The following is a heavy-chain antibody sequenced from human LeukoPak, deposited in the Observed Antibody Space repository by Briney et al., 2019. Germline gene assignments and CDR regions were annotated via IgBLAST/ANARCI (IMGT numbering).Heavy chain of an antibody. CDR2: ISAYNGHT. D-gene: IGHD2-2*01. J-gene: IGHJ5*02. Sequence: ASVKVSCKTSGYTFTTYGIIWVRQAPGQGLEWMGWISAYNGHTNYAQNLQGRVTMTPDTSTSTAYMELWSLRSDDTAVYYCERIPAATNWFDPWGQGTLVTVSS. V-gene: IGHV1-18*01. CDR3: ERIPAATNWFDP. CDR1: GYTFTTYG.